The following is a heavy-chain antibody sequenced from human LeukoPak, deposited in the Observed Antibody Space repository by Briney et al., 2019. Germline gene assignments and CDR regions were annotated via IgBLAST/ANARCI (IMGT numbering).Heavy chain of an antibody. Sequence: ASVKVSCKVSGYTLTELSIHWVRQAPGKGLEWMGGFIPDDGETIYAQKFQGRVTITADKSTSTAYMELSSLRSEDTAVYYCARGPHCSSTSCYVWYFQHWGQGPLVTVSS. CDR2: FIPDDGET. J-gene: IGHJ1*01. D-gene: IGHD2-2*01. CDR1: GYTLTELS. V-gene: IGHV1-24*01. CDR3: ARGPHCSSTSCYVWYFQH.